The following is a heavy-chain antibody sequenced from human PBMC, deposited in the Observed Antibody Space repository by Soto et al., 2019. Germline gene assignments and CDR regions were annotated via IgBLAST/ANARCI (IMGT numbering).Heavy chain of an antibody. V-gene: IGHV3-53*04. D-gene: IGHD6-13*01. CDR1: GFTVSSNY. CDR3: ARGIAAAGLPIDY. Sequence: EVQLVESGGGLVQPGGSLRLSCAASGFTVSSNYMSWVRQAPGQGLEWVSVIYSGGSTYYADSVKGRFTISRHNSKNTLYLQMNSLRAEDTAVYYCARGIAAAGLPIDYWGQGTLVTVSS. CDR2: IYSGGST. J-gene: IGHJ4*02.